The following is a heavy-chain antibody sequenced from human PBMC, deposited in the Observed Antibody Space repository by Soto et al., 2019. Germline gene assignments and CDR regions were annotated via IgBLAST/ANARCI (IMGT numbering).Heavy chain of an antibody. V-gene: IGHV3-66*01. D-gene: IGHD1-26*01. CDR1: GFTVSDNY. CDR2: IYSGGAT. CDR3: GRSNSGSRGVDV. Sequence: HPGGSLRLSCAASGFTVSDNYVSWVRQAPGKGLEWVSIIYSGGATYHADAVKGRFTISRDNFKNTLDLQMNSLRVEDTAVYYCGRSNSGSRGVDVWGQGTTVTVSS. J-gene: IGHJ6*02.